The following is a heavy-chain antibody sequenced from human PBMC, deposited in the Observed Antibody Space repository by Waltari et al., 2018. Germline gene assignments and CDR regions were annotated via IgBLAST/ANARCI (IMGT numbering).Heavy chain of an antibody. V-gene: IGHV3-7*01. J-gene: IGHJ6*02. D-gene: IGHD3-22*01. Sequence: EVQLVESGGGLVQPGGSLRLYCAASGFTFSSYWMRWLRQAPGKGLEWVANIKQDGSEKYYVDSVKGRFTISRDNAKNSLYLQRNSLRAEDTAVYYCAREIDYYDSSGSLHYYGMDVWGQGTTVTVSS. CDR1: GFTFSSYW. CDR3: AREIDYYDSSGSLHYYGMDV. CDR2: IKQDGSEK.